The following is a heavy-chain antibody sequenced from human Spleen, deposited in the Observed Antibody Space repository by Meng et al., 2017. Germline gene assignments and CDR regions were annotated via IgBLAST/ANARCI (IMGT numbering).Heavy chain of an antibody. CDR3: ARVLRTTRVLDI. D-gene: IGHD4-11*01. CDR1: GGSISSSAYF. CDR2: IYYSGST. V-gene: IGHV4-39*07. J-gene: IGHJ3*02. Sequence: SETLSLTCTVSGGSISSSAYFWGWIRQPPGTGLEWIGSIYYSGSTYYNPSLKSRVTISVDTSKNQFSLKVNSVTAADTAVYYCARVLRTTRVLDIWGQGTMVTVSS.